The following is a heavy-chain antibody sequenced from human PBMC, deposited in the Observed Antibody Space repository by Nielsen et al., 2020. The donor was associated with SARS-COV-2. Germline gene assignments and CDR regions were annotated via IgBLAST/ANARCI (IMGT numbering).Heavy chain of an antibody. CDR1: GFTFSNSV. Sequence: SVKVSCKASGFTFSNSVQWVRQPRGQRLEWRGWIIVDNGRTNYAQKLQERLTITTDMSTGTAYMELSSLTYEDTAVYYCAVDWDRYQYYYMDVWGKGTTVTVSS. CDR3: AVDWDRYQYYYMDV. J-gene: IGHJ6*03. V-gene: IGHV1-58*01. CDR2: IIVDNGRT. D-gene: IGHD1-14*01.